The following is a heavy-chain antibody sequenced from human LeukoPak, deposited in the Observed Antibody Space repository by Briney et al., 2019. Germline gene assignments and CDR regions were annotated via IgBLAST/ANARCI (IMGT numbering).Heavy chain of an antibody. CDR3: AKESDGYSSSWGVLRY. D-gene: IGHD6-13*01. Sequence: GGSLRLSCAASGFTVSSNYMSWVRQAPGKGLEWGSVIYSGGSTYYADSVNGRFTISRDNSKNTLYLQMNSLRAEDTAVYYCAKESDGYSSSWGVLRYWGQGTLVTVSS. CDR1: GFTVSSNY. V-gene: IGHV3-66*01. J-gene: IGHJ4*02. CDR2: IYSGGST.